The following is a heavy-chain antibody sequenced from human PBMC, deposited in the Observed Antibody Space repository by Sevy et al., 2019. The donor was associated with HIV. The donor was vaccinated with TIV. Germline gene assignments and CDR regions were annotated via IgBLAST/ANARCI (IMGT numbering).Heavy chain of an antibody. CDR2: IKQDESEK. J-gene: IGHJ4*02. Sequence: GGCLRLSCAASGFTFSTYWMHWVRQAPGKGLEWVANIKQDESEKYYVASVKGRFTISIDNAKNSLYLQMNSLRPGDTAVYYCARGSSGSFDYWGQGTLVTVSS. D-gene: IGHD3-22*01. CDR3: ARGSSGSFDY. CDR1: GFTFSTYW. V-gene: IGHV3-7*04.